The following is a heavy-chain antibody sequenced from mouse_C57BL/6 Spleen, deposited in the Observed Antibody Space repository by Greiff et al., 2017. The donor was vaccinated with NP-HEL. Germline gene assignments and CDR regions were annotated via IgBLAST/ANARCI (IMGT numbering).Heavy chain of an antibody. CDR1: GYTFTSYW. J-gene: IGHJ3*01. V-gene: IGHV1-55*01. Sequence: VQLQQSGAELVKPGASVKMSCKASGYTFTSYWITWVKQRPGQGLEWIGDIYPGSGSTNYNEKCKSKATLTVDTSSSTAYMQLSSLTSEDSAVYYGARGGGCDDCDEGPWCAYWGKGTRVTVAA. CDR3: ARGGGCDDCDEGPWCAY. CDR2: IYPGSGST. D-gene: IGHD2-4*01.